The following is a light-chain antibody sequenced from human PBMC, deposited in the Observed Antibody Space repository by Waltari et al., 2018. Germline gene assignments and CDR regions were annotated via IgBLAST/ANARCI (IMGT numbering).Light chain of an antibody. CDR2: DTS. J-gene: IGKJ1*01. Sequence: IALTQSPATLSLSPGERATLSCRANKSVSVYLAWYQHKPGQAPRLLISDTSNRATGIPARFSGSGSETDFTLTISSLEPEDFATYYCQQANSFPRTFGQGTKVEIK. V-gene: IGKV3-11*01. CDR1: KSVSVY. CDR3: QQANSFPRT.